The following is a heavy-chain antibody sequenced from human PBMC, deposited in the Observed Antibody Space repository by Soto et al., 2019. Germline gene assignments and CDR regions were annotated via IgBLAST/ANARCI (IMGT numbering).Heavy chain of an antibody. D-gene: IGHD3-10*01. J-gene: IGHJ4*02. CDR2: ISAYNGNT. CDR3: ARAPYGSGSYYPDY. V-gene: IGHV1-18*01. CDR1: GYTFTSYG. Sequence: GASVKVSCKASGYTFTSYGISWVRQAPGQGLEWMGWISAYNGNTNYAQKLQGRVTMTTDTSTSTAYMELRSLRSDDTAVYYCARAPYGSGSYYPDYWGQGTLVTVSS.